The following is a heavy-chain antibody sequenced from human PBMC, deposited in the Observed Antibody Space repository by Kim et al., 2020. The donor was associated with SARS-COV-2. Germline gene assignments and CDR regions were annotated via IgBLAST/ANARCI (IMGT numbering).Heavy chain of an antibody. CDR3: ARQVGATSMDV. CDR2: T. D-gene: IGHD1-26*01. Sequence: TTHNPTLKSRVTLSGDTTQNQCSQKLCSVTAADTAVYYCARQVGATSMDVWGQGTTVPVSS. V-gene: IGHV4-34*13. J-gene: IGHJ6*02.